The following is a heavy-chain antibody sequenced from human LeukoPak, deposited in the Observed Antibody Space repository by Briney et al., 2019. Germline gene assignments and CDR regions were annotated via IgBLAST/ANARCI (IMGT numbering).Heavy chain of an antibody. D-gene: IGHD5-24*01. Sequence: PSETLSLTCTVSGGSISSGDYYWSWIRQPPGTGLEWIGYIYYSGSTYYNPSLKSRVTISVDTSKNQFSLKLSSVTAADTAVYYCARSRKGYIPLDAFDIWGQGTMVTVSS. CDR2: IYYSGST. J-gene: IGHJ3*02. V-gene: IGHV4-30-4*01. CDR3: ARSRKGYIPLDAFDI. CDR1: GGSISSGDYY.